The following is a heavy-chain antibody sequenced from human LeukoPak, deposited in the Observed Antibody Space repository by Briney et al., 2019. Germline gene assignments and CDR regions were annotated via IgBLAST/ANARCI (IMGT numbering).Heavy chain of an antibody. V-gene: IGHV3-21*01. CDR1: GFTFSSYS. D-gene: IGHD3-3*01. CDR3: ASHYDFWSGWIDY. Sequence: GGSLRLSCAASGFTFSSYSMNWVRQAPGKGLEWVSSISSSSSYIYYADSVEGRFTISRDNAKNSLYLQMNSLRAEDTAVYYCASHYDFWSGWIDYWGQGTLVTVSS. J-gene: IGHJ4*02. CDR2: ISSSSSYI.